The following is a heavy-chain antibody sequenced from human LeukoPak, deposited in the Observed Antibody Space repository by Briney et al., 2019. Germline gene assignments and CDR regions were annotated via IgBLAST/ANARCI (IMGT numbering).Heavy chain of an antibody. Sequence: GGSLRLSCAASGFSFTDYYMSWIRQAPAKGLEWVSYISSSGSTIYYADSVKGRFTISRDNAKNSLYLQMNSLRAEDTAVYYCAELGITMIGGVWGKGTTVTISS. CDR1: GFSFTDYY. CDR2: ISSSGSTI. V-gene: IGHV3-11*04. J-gene: IGHJ6*04. D-gene: IGHD3-10*02. CDR3: AELGITMIGGV.